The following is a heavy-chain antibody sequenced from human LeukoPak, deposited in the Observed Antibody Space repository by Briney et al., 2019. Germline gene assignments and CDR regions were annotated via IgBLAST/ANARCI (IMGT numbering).Heavy chain of an antibody. J-gene: IGHJ4*02. D-gene: IGHD2-15*01. CDR2: IYKIGTT. V-gene: IGHV4-61*01. CDR1: GYSISSGYY. CDR3: VIGVGWQPDY. Sequence: SETLSLTCTVSGYSISSGYYLNWVRQPPGKGLEWIGHIYKIGTTNYNPSLKSRLTISADTSKNQFSLKLRSVTAADTAVYYCVIGVGWQPDYWGQGALVTVSS.